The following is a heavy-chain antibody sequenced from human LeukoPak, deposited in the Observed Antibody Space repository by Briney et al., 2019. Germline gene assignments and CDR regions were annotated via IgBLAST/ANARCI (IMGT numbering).Heavy chain of an antibody. D-gene: IGHD3-10*01. CDR3: ARGTGSGSYFHG. CDR1: GGSISSSSYY. J-gene: IGHJ1*01. CDR2: IFYSGST. Sequence: SETLSPTCTVSGGSISSSSYYWGWIRQPPGKGLEWIGNIFYSGSTYYNPSLKSRATISVDTSKSQFSLKLSSVTAADTAVYYCARGTGSGSYFHGWGQGTLVTVSS. V-gene: IGHV4-39*07.